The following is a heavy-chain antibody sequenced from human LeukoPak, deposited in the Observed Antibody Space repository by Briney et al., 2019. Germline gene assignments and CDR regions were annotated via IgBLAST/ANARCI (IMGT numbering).Heavy chain of an antibody. Sequence: PSETLSLTCTVSGGSISSSSYYWGWIRQPQGKGLEWIVAIYYTAITYYTPSLTSPFTISVDTSNIQFSLKLSSVTAAYTAVYYCATATDIVVVVAATNWGQGTLVTVSS. J-gene: IGHJ4*02. D-gene: IGHD2-15*01. V-gene: IGHV4-39*01. CDR3: ATATDIVVVVAATN. CDR2: IYYTAIT. CDR1: GGSISSSSYY.